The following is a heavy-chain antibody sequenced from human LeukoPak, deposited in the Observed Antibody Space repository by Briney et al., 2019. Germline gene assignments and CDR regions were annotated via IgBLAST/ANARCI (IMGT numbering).Heavy chain of an antibody. CDR3: STILGVITFDY. CDR1: GFTFSNYA. Sequence: GGSLRLSCAASGFTFSNYAMSWVRQAPGKGLEWVGRIKSKTAGGTTDYAAPVKGRFTISRDDSKNTLYLQMNSLKTEDTAVYYCSTILGVITFDYWGQGTLVTVSS. J-gene: IGHJ4*02. CDR2: IKSKTAGGTT. D-gene: IGHD3-10*01. V-gene: IGHV3-15*01.